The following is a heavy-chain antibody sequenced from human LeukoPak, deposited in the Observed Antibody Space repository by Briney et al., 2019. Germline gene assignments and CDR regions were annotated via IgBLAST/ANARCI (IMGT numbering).Heavy chain of an antibody. CDR1: GFAFSSYA. CDR3: AKDGIVGATRDYFDY. V-gene: IGHV3-23*01. Sequence: GGSLRLSCAASGFAFSSYAMSWVRQAPGKGLEWVSAISGSGGSTYYADSVKGRFTISRDNSKNTLYLQMNSLRAEDTAIYYCAKDGIVGATRDYFDYWGQGTLVTVSS. CDR2: ISGSGGST. D-gene: IGHD1-26*01. J-gene: IGHJ4*02.